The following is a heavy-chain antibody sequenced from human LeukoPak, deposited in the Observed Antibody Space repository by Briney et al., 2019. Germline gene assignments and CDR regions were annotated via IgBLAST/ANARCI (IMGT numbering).Heavy chain of an antibody. J-gene: IGHJ3*02. Sequence: GGSLRLSCAASGFTFSSYSMNWVRQAPGKGLEWVSYISSSSSTIYYADSVKGRFTISRDNAKNSLYLQMSSLRAEDTAVYYCARGQSDYGDYVSAFDIWGQGTMVTVSS. CDR3: ARGQSDYGDYVSAFDI. CDR2: ISSSSSTI. D-gene: IGHD4-17*01. V-gene: IGHV3-48*01. CDR1: GFTFSSYS.